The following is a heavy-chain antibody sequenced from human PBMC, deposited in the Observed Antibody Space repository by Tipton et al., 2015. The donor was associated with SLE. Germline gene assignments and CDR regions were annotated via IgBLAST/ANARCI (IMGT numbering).Heavy chain of an antibody. CDR1: GGSISSGDYY. V-gene: IGHV4-39*07. Sequence: TLSLTCTVSGGSISSGDYYWGWIRQPPGKGLEWIGSIYHSGSTYYNPSLKSRVTISVDTSKNQFSLKLSSVTAADTAVYYCARDQGDLYYYYYMDVWGKGTTVTVSS. CDR3: ARDQGDLYYYYYMDV. CDR2: IYHSGST. D-gene: IGHD3-10*01. J-gene: IGHJ6*03.